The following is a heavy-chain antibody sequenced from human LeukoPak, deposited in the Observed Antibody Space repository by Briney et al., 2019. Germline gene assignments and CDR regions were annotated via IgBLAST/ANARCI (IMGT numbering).Heavy chain of an antibody. CDR3: ARWGATAAADGEYGMDV. CDR1: GGSISSGSYY. V-gene: IGHV4-61*02. CDR2: IYFSGST. D-gene: IGHD6-13*01. Sequence: KTSQTLSLTCTVSGGSISSGSYYWSWIRQPAGKGLEWIGRIYFSGSTNYNPSLKSRVTISVDTSKNQFSLKLSSVIAADTAVYYCARWGATAAADGEYGMDVWGQGITVTVSS. J-gene: IGHJ6*02.